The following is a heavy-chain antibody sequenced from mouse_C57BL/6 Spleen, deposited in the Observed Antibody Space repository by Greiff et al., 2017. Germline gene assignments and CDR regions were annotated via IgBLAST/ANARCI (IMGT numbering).Heavy chain of an antibody. V-gene: IGHV1-20*01. Sequence: EVQLQQSGPELVKPGDSVKISCKASGYSFTGYFMNWVMQSPGKSLEWIGRINPYNGDTFYNQKFKGKATLTVDKSSSTAHMELRSLTSDDSAVYYCARKGVYGNSIDYWGQGTTLTVSS. D-gene: IGHD2-1*01. J-gene: IGHJ2*01. CDR3: ARKGVYGNSIDY. CDR2: INPYNGDT. CDR1: GYSFTGYF.